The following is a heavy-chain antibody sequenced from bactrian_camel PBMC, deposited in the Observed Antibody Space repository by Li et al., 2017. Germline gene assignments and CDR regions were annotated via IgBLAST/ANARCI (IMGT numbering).Heavy chain of an antibody. V-gene: IGHV3S1*01. Sequence: HVQLVESGGGSVQAGGSLRISCTVSGLTFSGSGAWMGWFRQPPGKKREGVAAIFTGAGGMTYYADSLKGRFQVSLDSATKSTMYLEMNNVKPEDTAMYTCAADPGSAGYCVARHGLFTYWGQGTQVTVS. CDR1: GLTFSGSGAW. D-gene: IGHD2*01. CDR2: IFTGAGGMT. CDR3: AADPGSAGYCVARHGLFTY. J-gene: IGHJ4*01.